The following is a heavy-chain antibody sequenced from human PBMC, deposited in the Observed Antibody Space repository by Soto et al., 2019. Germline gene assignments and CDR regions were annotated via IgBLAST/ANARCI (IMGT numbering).Heavy chain of an antibody. Sequence: SETLSLTCTVSAGSISSYYWSWIRQPPGKGLEWIGYISYIGSTNYNPSLQSRVTISGDASKMQFSLKLTSVTAADTAVYYCASQRVNGYYDYWGQGALVTVSS. V-gene: IGHV4-59*01. CDR3: ASQRVNGYYDY. CDR1: AGSISSYY. D-gene: IGHD3-10*01. J-gene: IGHJ4*02. CDR2: ISYIGST.